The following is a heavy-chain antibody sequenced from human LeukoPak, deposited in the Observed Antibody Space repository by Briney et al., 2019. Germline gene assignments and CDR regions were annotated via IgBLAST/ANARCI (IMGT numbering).Heavy chain of an antibody. CDR2: IIPILGIA. V-gene: IGHV1-69*02. J-gene: IGHJ4*02. D-gene: IGHD3-16*01. CDR1: GGTFIRYT. CDR3: ARSLSHGGAS. Sequence: SVKVSCKPSGGTFIRYTIIWVRQAPGQGLEWMGRIIPILGIANYAQKFQGRVTITANKSTSTAYMELSSLRSEDTAVYYCARSLSHGGASWGQGTLVTVSS.